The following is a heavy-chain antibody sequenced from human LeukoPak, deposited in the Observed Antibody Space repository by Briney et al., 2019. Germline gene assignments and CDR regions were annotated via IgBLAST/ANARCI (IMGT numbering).Heavy chain of an antibody. CDR2: MNPNSGNT. CDR3: ARNYGSGVFDI. V-gene: IGHV1-8*02. D-gene: IGHD3-10*01. CDR1: GGTFSSYA. Sequence: ASVKVSCKASGGTFSSYAISWVRQAPGQGLEWMGWMNPNSGNTGYAQKFQGRVTMTRNTSISTAYMELRSLRSDDTAVYYCARNYGSGVFDIWGQGTMVTVSS. J-gene: IGHJ3*02.